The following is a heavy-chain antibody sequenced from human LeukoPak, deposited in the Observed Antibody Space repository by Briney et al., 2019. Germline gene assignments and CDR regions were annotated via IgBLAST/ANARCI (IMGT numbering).Heavy chain of an antibody. CDR3: AKDRYSGSYLEYFDY. D-gene: IGHD1-26*01. Sequence: GGSLRLSCAASGFTFSSYAMSWVRQAPGKGLEWVSAISSSGGSTYYADSVKGRFTISRDNSKNTLYLQMNSLRAEDTAVYYCAKDRYSGSYLEYFDYWGQGTLVTVSS. CDR2: ISSSGGST. J-gene: IGHJ4*02. V-gene: IGHV3-23*01. CDR1: GFTFSSYA.